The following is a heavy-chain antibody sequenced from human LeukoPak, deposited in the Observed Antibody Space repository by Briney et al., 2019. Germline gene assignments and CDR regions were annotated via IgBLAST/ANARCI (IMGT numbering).Heavy chain of an antibody. CDR3: AREVMTTVTTDYYYYYMDV. CDR2: MDPNSGNT. D-gene: IGHD4-11*01. CDR1: GYTFTGYD. J-gene: IGHJ6*03. V-gene: IGHV1-8*01. Sequence: GASVKVSCKASGYTFTGYDINWVRQATGQGLEWMGWMDPNSGNTGYAQKFQGRVAMTRNTSISTAYMELSSLRSEDTAVYYCAREVMTTVTTDYYYYYMDVWGKGTTVTVSS.